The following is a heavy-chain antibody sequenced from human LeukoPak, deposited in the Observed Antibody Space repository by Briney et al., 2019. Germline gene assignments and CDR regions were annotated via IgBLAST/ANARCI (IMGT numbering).Heavy chain of an antibody. CDR2: IIPIFGTA. D-gene: IGHD3-9*01. CDR1: GGTFSSYA. CDR3: AWVLRYFDWLLAAGAFDI. Sequence: ASVKVSCKASGGTFSSYAISWARQAPGQGLEWMGGIIPIFGTANYAQKFQGRVTITADESTSTAYMELSSLRSEDTAVYYCAWVLRYFDWLLAAGAFDIWGQGTMVTVSS. J-gene: IGHJ3*02. V-gene: IGHV1-69*01.